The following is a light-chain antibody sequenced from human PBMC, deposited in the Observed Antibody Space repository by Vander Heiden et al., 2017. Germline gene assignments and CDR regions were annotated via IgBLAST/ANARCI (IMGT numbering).Light chain of an antibody. CDR2: SNN. CDR1: SSTNDSKP. V-gene: IGLV1-44*01. Sequence: QSVLTQPPSASGTPGQRVTIPCSGSSSTNDSKPVTGDQQPPGTAPKLLIYSNNQRPSGVPDRFSGSKSGTSGSLAISGLQSEDEADYYCAVWDDSLNGPVLGGGTKLTVL. CDR3: AVWDDSLNGPV. J-gene: IGLJ2*01.